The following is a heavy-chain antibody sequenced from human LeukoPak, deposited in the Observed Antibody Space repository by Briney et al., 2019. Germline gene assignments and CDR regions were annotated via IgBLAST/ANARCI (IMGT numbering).Heavy chain of an antibody. CDR2: IWYDGSNK. V-gene: IGHV3-33*06. D-gene: IGHD2-21*01. J-gene: IGHJ6*04. CDR1: GLSFRSYG. Sequence: GGSLRLSCEASGLSFRSYGMSWVRQAPGKGLEWVAVIWYDGSNKYYADSVKGRFTISRDNSKNTLYLQMNSLRAEDTAVYYCAKGSRCGPFVPLDVWGKGTTVTVSS. CDR3: AKGSRCGPFVPLDV.